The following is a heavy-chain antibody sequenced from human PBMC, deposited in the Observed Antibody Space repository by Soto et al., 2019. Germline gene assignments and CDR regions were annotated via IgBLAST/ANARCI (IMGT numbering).Heavy chain of an antibody. CDR3: AMLGGWSGGSSGMDV. CDR1: GLIFSDYH. J-gene: IGHJ6*02. CDR2: IRRKANSYTT. Sequence: PGGSLRLSCAASGLIFSDYHMDWARQAPGKGLEWVGRIRRKANSYTTEYAASVKGRFTISRDDSKNSLYLQMNSLKSEDTAVYYCAMLGGWSGGSSGMDVWGQGTTVTVSS. D-gene: IGHD6-19*01. V-gene: IGHV3-72*01.